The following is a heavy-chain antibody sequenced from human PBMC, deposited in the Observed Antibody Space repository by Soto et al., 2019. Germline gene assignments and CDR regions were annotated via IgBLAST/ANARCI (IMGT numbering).Heavy chain of an antibody. CDR1: GGSISSSSYY. CDR2: IYYSGST. J-gene: IGHJ4*02. CDR3: ARLTGGDSIPYFDY. Sequence: SETLSLTCTVSGGSISSSSYYWGWIRQPPGKGLEWIGSIYYSGSTYYNPSLKSRVTISVDTSKNQFSLKLSSVTAADTAVYYCARLTGGDSIPYFDYWGQGTLVTVSS. D-gene: IGHD2-21*02. V-gene: IGHV4-39*01.